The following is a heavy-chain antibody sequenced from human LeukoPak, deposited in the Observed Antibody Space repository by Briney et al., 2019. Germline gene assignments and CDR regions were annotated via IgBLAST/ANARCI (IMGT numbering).Heavy chain of an antibody. D-gene: IGHD3-22*01. CDR1: GFTFSSYA. CDR3: ARDGFSYSYDSSGYYYHAL. Sequence: GGSLRLSCAASGFTFSSYAMHWVRQAPGKGLEWVAVISYDGSNKYYAHSVKGRFTFSRDNSKNTLFLQMNSLRAEDTAVYYCARDGFSYSYDSSGYYYHALWGQGTLVTVSS. CDR2: ISYDGSNK. J-gene: IGHJ4*02. V-gene: IGHV3-30-3*01.